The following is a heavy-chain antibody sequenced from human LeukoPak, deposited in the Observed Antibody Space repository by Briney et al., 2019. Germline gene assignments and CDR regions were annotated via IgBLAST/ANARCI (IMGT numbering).Heavy chain of an antibody. CDR2: ISSSSSYI. Sequence: GGSLRLSCAASGSTFSSYSMNWVRQAPGKGLEWVSSISSSSSYIYYADSVKGRFTISRDNAKNSLYLQMNSLRAEDTAVYYCARAVAGKGYYFDYWGQGTLVTVSS. D-gene: IGHD6-19*01. CDR3: ARAVAGKGYYFDY. CDR1: GSTFSSYS. V-gene: IGHV3-21*01. J-gene: IGHJ4*02.